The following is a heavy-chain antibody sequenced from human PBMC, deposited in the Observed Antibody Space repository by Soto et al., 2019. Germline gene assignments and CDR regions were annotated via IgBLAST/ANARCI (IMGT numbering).Heavy chain of an antibody. CDR1: GFTFSSYS. CDR2: ISSSSSTI. Sequence: EVQLVESGGGLVQPGGSLRLSCAASGFTFSSYSMNWVRQAPGKGLEWVSYISSSSSTIYYADSVKGRFTISRDNAKNSLYLQMNSLRAEDTAVYYCARGKDFWSGYYEYYYYYMDGWGKGTTVTVSS. CDR3: ARGKDFWSGYYEYYYYYMDG. V-gene: IGHV3-48*01. J-gene: IGHJ6*03. D-gene: IGHD3-3*01.